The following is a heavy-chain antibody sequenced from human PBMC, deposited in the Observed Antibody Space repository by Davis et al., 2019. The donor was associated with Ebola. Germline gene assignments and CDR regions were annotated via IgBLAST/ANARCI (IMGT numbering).Heavy chain of an antibody. J-gene: IGHJ5*02. D-gene: IGHD2-15*01. CDR1: GYSFTNFW. V-gene: IGHV5-51*01. CDR2: IYPDDSDT. Sequence: GESLKISCQGSGYSFTNFWIAWVRQMPGKGLEWMGIIYPDDSDTRYSPSFQGQVTISADKSISTAYLQWSSLKASDTAMYYCARAAIRRTLDWFDPWGQGTLVTVSS. CDR3: ARAAIRRTLDWFDP.